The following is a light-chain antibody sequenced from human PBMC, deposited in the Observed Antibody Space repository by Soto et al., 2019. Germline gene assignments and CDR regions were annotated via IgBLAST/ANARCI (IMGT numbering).Light chain of an antibody. Sequence: DIQMTQSPSTLSASVGDRVTITCRASQSISSWLAWYQQKPGKAPKLLIYDAYSLESGVPSGFSGSGSGTEFTITISSLQRDDFPTYYCQQYNSYLSTFGPGTKVDIK. CDR2: DAY. J-gene: IGKJ3*01. CDR3: QQYNSYLST. V-gene: IGKV1-5*01. CDR1: QSISSW.